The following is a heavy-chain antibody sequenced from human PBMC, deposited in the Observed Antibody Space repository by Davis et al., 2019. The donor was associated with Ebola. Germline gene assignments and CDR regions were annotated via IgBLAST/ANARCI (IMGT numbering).Heavy chain of an antibody. CDR1: GRSFSGYY. Sequence: SETLSLTCAVYGRSFSGYYWSWIRQPPGKGLEWIGEINHIGSTNYNPSLKSRVTISVDTSKNQFSVNLRSVTATDTATYYCARLGGPATNFDHWGQGTLVTVSS. V-gene: IGHV4-34*01. D-gene: IGHD3-16*01. CDR3: ARLGGPATNFDH. CDR2: INHIGST. J-gene: IGHJ4*02.